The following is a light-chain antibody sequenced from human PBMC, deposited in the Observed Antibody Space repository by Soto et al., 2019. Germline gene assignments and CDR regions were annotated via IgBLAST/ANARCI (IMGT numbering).Light chain of an antibody. Sequence: ETVMTQSPATLSVSPGERATLSCRASENVRTFVDWYQQKPGQAPRLLIYGASNRATGIPDRFSGSGSGTDFTLTISRLEPEDFAVFYCHQCDSSPWTFGQGTKVDIK. J-gene: IGKJ1*01. CDR2: GAS. CDR3: HQCDSSPWT. CDR1: ENVRTF. V-gene: IGKV3-20*01.